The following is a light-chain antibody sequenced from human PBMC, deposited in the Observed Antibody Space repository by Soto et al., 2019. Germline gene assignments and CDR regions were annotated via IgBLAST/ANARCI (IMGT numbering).Light chain of an antibody. V-gene: IGKV1-5*01. Sequence: DIKMTQSPSTLSASVGDRVTITCRASQSSSSWLAWYQQKPGKAPKLLIYDASSLESGVPSRFSGSGSGTEFTPTISSLQPDDFATYYCQQYNSYSFGQGTKLEIK. CDR1: QSSSSW. J-gene: IGKJ2*01. CDR2: DAS. CDR3: QQYNSYS.